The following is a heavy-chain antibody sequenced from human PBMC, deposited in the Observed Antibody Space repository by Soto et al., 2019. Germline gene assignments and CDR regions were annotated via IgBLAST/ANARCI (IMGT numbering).Heavy chain of an antibody. V-gene: IGHV4-34*01. D-gene: IGHD2-15*01. CDR3: ARDDVVAATIQIFDY. CDR1: GGSFSGYY. Sequence: PSETLSLTCAVYGGSFSGYYWSWIRQPPGKGLEWIGEINHSGSTNYNPSLKSRVTISVDTSKNQFSLKLSSVTAADTAVYYCARDDVVAATIQIFDYWGQGTLVTVSS. CDR2: INHSGST. J-gene: IGHJ4*02.